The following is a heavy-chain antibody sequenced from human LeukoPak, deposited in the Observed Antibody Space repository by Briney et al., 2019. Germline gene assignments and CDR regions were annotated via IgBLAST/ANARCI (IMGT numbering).Heavy chain of an antibody. D-gene: IGHD3-22*01. CDR2: IYYSGST. V-gene: IGHV4-59*08. CDR1: GGSISSYY. J-gene: IGHJ4*02. Sequence: SETLSLTCIVSGGSISSYYWSWIRQPPGKGLEWIGYIYYSGSTNYNPSLKSRVTISVDTSKNRFSLKLSSVTAADTAVYYCAAPPEYYYDSSGYANWGQGALVTVSS. CDR3: AAPPEYYYDSSGYAN.